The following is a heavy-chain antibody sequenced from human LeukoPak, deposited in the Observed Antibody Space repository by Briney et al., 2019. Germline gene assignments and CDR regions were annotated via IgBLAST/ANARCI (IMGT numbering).Heavy chain of an antibody. D-gene: IGHD3-3*01. CDR2: ISGTGDST. CDR1: GFTFSSQA. CDR3: TCGGSGNYAF. Sequence: PGGSLRLTCVASGFTFSSQAMSWVRKAPGKGQERVSVISGTGDSTYYADSVQGRCTITRDNSKNTLYLQMNSLRADATAVYFYTCGGSGNYAFGGQGMLVTVSS. J-gene: IGHJ1*01. V-gene: IGHV3-23*01.